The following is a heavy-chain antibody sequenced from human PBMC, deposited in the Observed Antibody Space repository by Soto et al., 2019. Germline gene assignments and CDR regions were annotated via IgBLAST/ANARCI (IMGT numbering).Heavy chain of an antibody. Sequence: EVRLAESGGGLVQPGGSLRLSCVASGLSFSDYWIHWVRQAPGKGLIWVSGIRSGGDTDYADSVKGRFTISRDNAKNTVYLQMNNLRADDTAVYYCGRVDWNAGADWGQGTLVTASS. D-gene: IGHD1-1*01. J-gene: IGHJ4*02. CDR3: GRVDWNAGAD. CDR1: GLSFSDYW. CDR2: IRSGGDT. V-gene: IGHV3-74*01.